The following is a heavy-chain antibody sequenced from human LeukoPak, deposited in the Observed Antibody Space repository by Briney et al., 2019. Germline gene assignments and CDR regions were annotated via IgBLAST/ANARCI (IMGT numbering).Heavy chain of an antibody. CDR1: GFTFSDYY. J-gene: IGHJ4*02. Sequence: PGGSLRLSCAASGFTFSDYYMTWIRQTPGKGLEWVSFISSRGDPTFYADSVKGRFTMSRDNAKNSLYLQMNSLRAEDTAVYYCARKRPNYVDSWGKGTLVTVSS. CDR2: ISSRGDPT. CDR3: ARKRPNYVDS. V-gene: IGHV3-11*04.